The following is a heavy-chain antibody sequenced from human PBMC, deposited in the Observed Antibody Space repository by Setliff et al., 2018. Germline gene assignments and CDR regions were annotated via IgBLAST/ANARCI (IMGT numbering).Heavy chain of an antibody. CDR1: GFSFSGYE. V-gene: IGHV3-48*03. CDR2: IGSSGNTI. Sequence: GSLRLSCVASGFSFSGYEMSWVRQAPGKGLEWISYIGSSGNTIYYANSVKGRFTISRDNAKNSLFLQMNSLRAEDTAVYYCARENGDYDLDYWGQGALVTVSS. D-gene: IGHD4-17*01. J-gene: IGHJ4*02. CDR3: ARENGDYDLDY.